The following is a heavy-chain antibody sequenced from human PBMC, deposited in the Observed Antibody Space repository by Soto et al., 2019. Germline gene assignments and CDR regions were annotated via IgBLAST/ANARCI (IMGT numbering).Heavy chain of an antibody. D-gene: IGHD5-18*01. CDR3: ARELGYSYGLYYGMDV. Sequence: QVQLVESGGGVVQPGRSLRLSCAASGFTFSSYGMHWVRQAPGKGLEWVAVIWYDGSNKYYADSVKGRFTISRDNSKKTMYLQMNSLRAEDMAVYYCARELGYSYGLYYGMDVWGQGTTVTVSS. CDR1: GFTFSSYG. CDR2: IWYDGSNK. J-gene: IGHJ6*02. V-gene: IGHV3-33*01.